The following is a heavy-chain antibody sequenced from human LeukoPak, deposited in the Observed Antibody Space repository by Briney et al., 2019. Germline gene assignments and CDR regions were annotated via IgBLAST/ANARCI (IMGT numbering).Heavy chain of an antibody. Sequence: ASVKVSCKASGYTLTSYGISWVRQAPGQGLEWMGWISAYNGNTNYAQKLQGRVTMTTDTSTSTAYMELRSLRSDDTAVYYCAIQFRFGESIDYWGQGTLVTVSS. CDR2: ISAYNGNT. D-gene: IGHD3-10*01. CDR3: AIQFRFGESIDY. J-gene: IGHJ4*02. V-gene: IGHV1-18*01. CDR1: GYTLTSYG.